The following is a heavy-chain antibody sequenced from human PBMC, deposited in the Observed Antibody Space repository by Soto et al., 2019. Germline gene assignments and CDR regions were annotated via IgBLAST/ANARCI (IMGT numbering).Heavy chain of an antibody. CDR3: ARGYCSSDSCYTGDY. CDR1: GGTIGSYY. J-gene: IGHJ4*02. V-gene: IGHV4-59*01. CDR2: IYFTGST. D-gene: IGHD2-2*02. Sequence: PSETLSLTCTVSGGTIGSYYWSWIRQPPGKGLEWIGYIYFTGSTNYNPSLKSRVTISVDTSKNQFSLKLTSVTAADTAVYYCARGYCSSDSCYTGDYWGQGTLVTVSS.